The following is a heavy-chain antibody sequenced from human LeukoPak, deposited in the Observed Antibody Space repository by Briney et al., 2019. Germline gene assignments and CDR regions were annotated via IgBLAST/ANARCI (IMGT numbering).Heavy chain of an antibody. CDR1: GFTFSSYS. D-gene: IGHD3-3*01. J-gene: IGHJ4*02. CDR2: ISSSSSTI. V-gene: IGHV3-48*02. CDR3: ARGTYYDFWNDYRESDYFDY. Sequence: GGSLRLSCAASGFTFSSYSMSWVRQAPGKGLEWLSYISSSSSTIYYADSVKGRFTISRDNAKNSLYLQMNSLRDEDTAVYYCARGTYYDFWNDYRESDYFDYWGQGTLVTVSS.